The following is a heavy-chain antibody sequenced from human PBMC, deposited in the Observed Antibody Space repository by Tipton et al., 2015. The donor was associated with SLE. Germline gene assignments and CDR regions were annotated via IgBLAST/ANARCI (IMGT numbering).Heavy chain of an antibody. CDR3: AEDSSGYYYKG. D-gene: IGHD3-22*01. CDR1: GGSFSGYY. J-gene: IGHJ4*02. CDR2: INPSGST. V-gene: IGHV4-34*01. Sequence: LRLSCAVYGGSFSGYYWSWIRQPPGKGLEWIGEINPSGSTNYNPSLKSRVTISVDTSKNQFSLKLSSVTAADTAVYYCAEDSSGYYYKGWGQGTLVTVSS.